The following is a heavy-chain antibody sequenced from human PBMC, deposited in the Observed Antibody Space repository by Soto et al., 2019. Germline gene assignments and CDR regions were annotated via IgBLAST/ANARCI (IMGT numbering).Heavy chain of an antibody. D-gene: IGHD6-13*01. CDR1: GFTFSSYG. J-gene: IGHJ4*02. Sequence: PGGSLRLSCAASGFTFSSYGMHWVGQAPGKGLEWVAVIYYDGSNKYYADSVKGRFTISRDNSKNTLYLQMNSLRAEDTAVFYCARSQYSSSWYPFDYWGQGTLVTVSS. V-gene: IGHV3-33*01. CDR3: ARSQYSSSWYPFDY. CDR2: IYYDGSNK.